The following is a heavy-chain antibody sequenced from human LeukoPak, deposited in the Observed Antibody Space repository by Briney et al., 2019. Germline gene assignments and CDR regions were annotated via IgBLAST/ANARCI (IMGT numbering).Heavy chain of an antibody. V-gene: IGHV5-51*01. CDR2: IYPADSNT. Sequence: GESLKISCKGSGYSFTSYWIGWVRQMPEKGLEWMGIIYPADSNTRYSPSFQGQVTISADKSINTAYLQWSSLKASGTAMYFCARRLSYSSGWDFWGRGTLVTVSS. J-gene: IGHJ4*02. D-gene: IGHD6-19*01. CDR1: GYSFTSYW. CDR3: ARRLSYSSGWDF.